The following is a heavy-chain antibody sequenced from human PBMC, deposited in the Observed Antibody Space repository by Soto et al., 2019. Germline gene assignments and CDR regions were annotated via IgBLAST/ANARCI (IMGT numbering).Heavy chain of an antibody. D-gene: IGHD1-1*01. J-gene: IGHJ3*01. CDR3: ARYDAFKAFDL. CDR1: GFTFNSYS. Sequence: PGGSLRLSCAASGFTFNSYSVNWVRQAPGKGLEWVASISSGSVYIDCADSVKGRFTISRDDVTNSVSLQMDSLRVEDTGIYYCARYDAFKAFDLWGQGTMVTVSS. V-gene: IGHV3-21*01. CDR2: ISSGSVYI.